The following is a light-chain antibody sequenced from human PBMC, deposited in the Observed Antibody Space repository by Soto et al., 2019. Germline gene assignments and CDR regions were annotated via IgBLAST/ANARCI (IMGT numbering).Light chain of an antibody. CDR2: GAS. Sequence: EIVMTQSPATLSVSPGERATLSCRASQSVSNNYLAWYQQKPGQAPRLLIYGASNRATGIPDRFSGSGSGTDFTLTISRLEPEDFAVYYCQQYGSSPWTFGQGTKVDIK. CDR1: QSVSNNY. V-gene: IGKV3-20*01. CDR3: QQYGSSPWT. J-gene: IGKJ1*01.